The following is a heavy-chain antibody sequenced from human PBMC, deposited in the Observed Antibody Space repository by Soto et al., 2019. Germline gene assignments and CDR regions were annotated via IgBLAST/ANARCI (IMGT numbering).Heavy chain of an antibody. J-gene: IGHJ4*02. D-gene: IGHD3-22*01. CDR2: IRSKAYGGTT. CDR3: TRDRYDSSGYYYDY. CDR1: GFTFGDYA. Sequence: GGSLRLSCTASGFTFGDYAMSWVRQAPGKGLEWVGFIRSKAYGGTTEYAASVKGRFTISRDDSKSIAYLQMNSLKTEDTAVYYCTRDRYDSSGYYYDYWGQGTLVTVSS. V-gene: IGHV3-49*04.